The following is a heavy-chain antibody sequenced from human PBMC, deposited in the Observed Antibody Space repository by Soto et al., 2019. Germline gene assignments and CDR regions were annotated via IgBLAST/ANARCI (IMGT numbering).Heavy chain of an antibody. J-gene: IGHJ5*02. CDR1: GGTFSSYA. Sequence: GASVKVSCKASGGTFSSYAISWVRQAPGQGLEWMGGIIPIFGTANYAQKFQGRVTITADESTSTAYMELSSLRSEDTAVYYCARGTSRSGSSPSWFDPWGQGTLVTVSS. CDR2: IIPIFGTA. V-gene: IGHV1-69*13. D-gene: IGHD6-6*01. CDR3: ARGTSRSGSSPSWFDP.